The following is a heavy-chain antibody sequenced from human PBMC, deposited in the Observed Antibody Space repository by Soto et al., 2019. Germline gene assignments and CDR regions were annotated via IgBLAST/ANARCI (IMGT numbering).Heavy chain of an antibody. CDR3: VRPRPSGENYGMDV. J-gene: IGHJ6*02. CDR1: GLTVSHNY. CDR2: LYTEGTT. D-gene: IGHD3-16*01. Sequence: GGSLRLSCVASGLTVSHNYMAWVRQAPEMGLEWVSILYTEGTTYYADSVKGRFIISRDSSKNTLFLQMDSLRAEDTAVYYCVRPRPSGENYGMDVWGQGTTVTVSS. V-gene: IGHV3-53*01.